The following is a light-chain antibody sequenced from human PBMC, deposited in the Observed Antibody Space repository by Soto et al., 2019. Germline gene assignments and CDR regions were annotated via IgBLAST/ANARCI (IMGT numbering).Light chain of an antibody. V-gene: IGLV1-47*01. CDR1: SSNIGSNY. Sequence: QSALTQPPSASGTPGQRVTISCSGSSSNIGSNYVYWYQQLPGTVPQLLIYRNSERPSGVPDRFSGSKSGTSASLAFSGLRSEDEADYYCAAWDDSLSGVVFGGGTQLTVL. J-gene: IGLJ2*01. CDR3: AAWDDSLSGVV. CDR2: RNS.